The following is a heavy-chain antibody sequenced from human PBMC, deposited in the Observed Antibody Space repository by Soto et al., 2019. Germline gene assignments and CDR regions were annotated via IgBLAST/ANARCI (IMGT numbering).Heavy chain of an antibody. D-gene: IGHD6-13*01. CDR3: ARGERQQQRDY. J-gene: IGHJ4*02. Sequence: QVQLQESGPGLVKPSGTLSLTCAVSGDSISSSKWWSWVRQPPGKGLEWNGEIYHSGSTNYNPSLKSRVIIPVDKSKNQFSLKLSSVTDADTAVYYCARGERQQQRDYCCQGTLVTVSS. CDR2: IYHSGST. V-gene: IGHV4-4*02. CDR1: GDSISSSKW.